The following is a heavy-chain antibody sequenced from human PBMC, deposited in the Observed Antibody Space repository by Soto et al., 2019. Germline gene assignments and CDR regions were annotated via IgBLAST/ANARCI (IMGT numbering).Heavy chain of an antibody. D-gene: IGHD4-17*01. CDR1: GYTFSDYG. J-gene: IGHJ4*02. Sequence: ASVKVSCKASGYTFSDYGFSWVRQAPGQGLEWMGWISVYNGNTNYAEKFQGRVTITADKSTSTAYMELSSLRSEDTAVYYCARDDRLRPLDYWGQGTLVTVSS. CDR2: ISVYNGNT. CDR3: ARDDRLRPLDY. V-gene: IGHV1-18*01.